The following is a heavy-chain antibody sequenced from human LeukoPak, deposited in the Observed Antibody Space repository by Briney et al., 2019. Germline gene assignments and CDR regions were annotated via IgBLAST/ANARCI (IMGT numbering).Heavy chain of an antibody. CDR3: AKDTAMVSYYYYYIDV. CDR2: IWYDGSNK. Sequence: PGRSLRLSCAASGFTFSSYGMHWVRQAPGKGLEWVAVIWYDGSNKYYADSVKGRFTISRDNSKNTLYLQMNSLRAEDMAVYYCAKDTAMVSYYYYYIDVWGNGTTVTVSS. J-gene: IGHJ6*03. V-gene: IGHV3-33*06. D-gene: IGHD5-18*01. CDR1: GFTFSSYG.